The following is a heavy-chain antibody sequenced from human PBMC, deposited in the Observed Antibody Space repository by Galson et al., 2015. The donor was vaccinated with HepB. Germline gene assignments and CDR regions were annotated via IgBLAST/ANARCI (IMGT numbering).Heavy chain of an antibody. D-gene: IGHD3-3*01. V-gene: IGHV1-46*01. CDR3: ARAPQYYDFWSGYYNSYYYYGMDV. Sequence: SVKVSCKASGYTFTSYYMHWVRQAPGQGLEWMGIINPSGGSTSYAQKFQGRVTMTRDTSTSTVYMELSSLRSEDTAVYYCARAPQYYDFWSGYYNSYYYYGMDVWGQGTTVTVSS. CDR2: INPSGGST. J-gene: IGHJ6*02. CDR1: GYTFTSYY.